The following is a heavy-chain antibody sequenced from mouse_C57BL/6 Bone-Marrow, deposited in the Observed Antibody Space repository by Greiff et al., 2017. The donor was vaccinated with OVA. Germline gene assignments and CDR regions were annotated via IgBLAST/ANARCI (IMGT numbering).Heavy chain of an antibody. CDR3: TSPAYYSNYIDY. Sequence: EVQLQQSGAELVRPGASVKLSCTASGFNIKDYYMHWVKQRPEQGLEWIGRIDPEDGDTEYAPKFQGKATMTADTSSNTAYLQLSSLTSEDTAGYYCTSPAYYSNYIDYWGQGTTLTVSS. V-gene: IGHV14-1*01. J-gene: IGHJ2*01. CDR2: IDPEDGDT. CDR1: GFNIKDYY. D-gene: IGHD2-5*01.